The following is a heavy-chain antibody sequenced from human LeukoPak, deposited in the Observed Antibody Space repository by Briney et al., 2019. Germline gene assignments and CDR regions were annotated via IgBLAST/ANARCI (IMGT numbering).Heavy chain of an antibody. D-gene: IGHD3-22*01. V-gene: IGHV3-23*01. J-gene: IGHJ4*02. CDR1: GFTFSSYA. CDR2: FSESGGST. CDR3: AKDRGSYYDSSDYYYFGYYFDY. Sequence: PGGSLRLSCAASGFTFSSYAMSWVRQAPGKGLEWVSSFSESGGSTYYADSVKGRFTISRDNSKNTLYLEMNSLRAEDTAVYYCAKDRGSYYDSSDYYYFGYYFDYWGQGTLATVSS.